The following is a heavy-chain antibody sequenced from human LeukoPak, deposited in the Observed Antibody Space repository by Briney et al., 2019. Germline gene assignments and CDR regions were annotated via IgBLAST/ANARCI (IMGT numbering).Heavy chain of an antibody. CDR1: GGSISSYY. D-gene: IGHD5-12*01. V-gene: IGHV4-59*01. Sequence: PSETLSLTCTVSGGSISSYYWSWIRQPPGKGLDWIGYIYYSGSTNYNPSLKSRVTISVDTSKNQFSLKLSSVTAADTAVYYCARGHRGYSGYDRLGYSSGWQRVNWFDPWGQGTLVTVSS. CDR3: ARGHRGYSGYDRLGYSSGWQRVNWFDP. CDR2: IYYSGST. J-gene: IGHJ5*02.